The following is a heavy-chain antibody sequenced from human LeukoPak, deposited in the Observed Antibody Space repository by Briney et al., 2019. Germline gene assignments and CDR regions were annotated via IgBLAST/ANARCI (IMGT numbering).Heavy chain of an antibody. CDR2: IIPIFGTT. D-gene: IGHD3-10*01. Sequence: GASVKVSCKXSGGTFSSYAISWVRQAPGQGLEWMGGIIPIFGTTNYAQKFQGRVTISADESTSTACMELSSLRSEDTAVYYCASVWFGPTIHGYFQHWGQGTLVTVSS. CDR1: GGTFSSYA. J-gene: IGHJ1*01. CDR3: ASVWFGPTIHGYFQH. V-gene: IGHV1-69*13.